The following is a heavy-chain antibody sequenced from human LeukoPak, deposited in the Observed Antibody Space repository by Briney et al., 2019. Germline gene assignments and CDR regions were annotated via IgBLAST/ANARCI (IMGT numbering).Heavy chain of an antibody. V-gene: IGHV4-34*01. CDR2: INHSGST. CDR3: ARERRTIFGVVNPILASPYYYYGMDV. J-gene: IGHJ6*02. CDR1: GGSFSGYY. D-gene: IGHD3-3*01. Sequence: SEALSLPFAVYGGSFSGYYWSWIRQPPGKGLEWIGEINHSGSTNYNPSLKSRVTISVDTSKNQFSLKLSSVTAADTAVYYCARERRTIFGVVNPILASPYYYYGMDVWGQGTTVTVSS.